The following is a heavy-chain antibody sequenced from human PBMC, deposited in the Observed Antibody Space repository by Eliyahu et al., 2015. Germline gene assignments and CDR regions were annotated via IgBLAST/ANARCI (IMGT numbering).Heavy chain of an antibody. CDR2: IYYRGST. CDR1: GDSIKSSSYY. J-gene: IGHJ4*02. V-gene: IGHV4-39*01. D-gene: IGHD5-24*01. Sequence: QLQMQESGPGLVKPSETLALXCSVSGDSIKSSSYYWDWVRLPPGKALEWIGSIYYRGSTDYNTSLKSRVTISVDTSQSQFSLTLTSVNVADTALYFCARRDAYSFDYWGQGILVTVSS. CDR3: ARRDAYSFDY.